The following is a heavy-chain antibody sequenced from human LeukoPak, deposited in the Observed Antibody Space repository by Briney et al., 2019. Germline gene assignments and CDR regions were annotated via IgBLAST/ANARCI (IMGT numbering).Heavy chain of an antibody. CDR3: ARDREYSNYLLVYGMAV. CDR2: MNPNTGDT. D-gene: IGHD4-11*01. Sequence: VASVKVSCKASGYTFTDYYIHWVRQAPGQGLEWMGWMNPNTGDTNHAQKFQGRVTMTTDTSIRTAYMELSSLRADDTAVYYCARDREYSNYLLVYGMAVWGQGTTVTVS. CDR1: GYTFTDYY. V-gene: IGHV1-2*02. J-gene: IGHJ6*02.